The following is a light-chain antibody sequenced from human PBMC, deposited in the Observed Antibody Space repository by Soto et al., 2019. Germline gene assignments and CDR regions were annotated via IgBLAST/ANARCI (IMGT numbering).Light chain of an antibody. Sequence: EIVLTQSPGTLSLSPGERATLSCRASQSVSNNYLAWYQQKPGQAPRLLIYGASNRATGIPDRSSGSGSGTDFTLTISRLEPEDFAVYYCQQYGSSGTFGQGTKWIS. J-gene: IGKJ1*01. CDR2: GAS. CDR3: QQYGSSGT. V-gene: IGKV3-20*01. CDR1: QSVSNNY.